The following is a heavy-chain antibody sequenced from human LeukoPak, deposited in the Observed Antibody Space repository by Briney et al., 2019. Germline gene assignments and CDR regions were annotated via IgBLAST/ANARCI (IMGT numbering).Heavy chain of an antibody. CDR3: ARSSIVVVPAAIYYYMDV. D-gene: IGHD2-2*01. Sequence: PSETLSLTCTVSGGSISSSSYYWGWIRQPPGKGLEWIGSIYYSGSTYYNPSLKSRVTISVDTSKNQFSLKLSSVTAADTAVYCCARSSIVVVPAAIYYYMDVWAKGPRSPSP. J-gene: IGHJ6*03. V-gene: IGHV4-39*01. CDR1: GGSISSSSYY. CDR2: IYYSGST.